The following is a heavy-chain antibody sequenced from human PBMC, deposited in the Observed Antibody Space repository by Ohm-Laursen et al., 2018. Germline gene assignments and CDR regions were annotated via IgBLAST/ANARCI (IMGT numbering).Heavy chain of an antibody. J-gene: IGHJ4*02. D-gene: IGHD4-11*01. Sequence: ATVKISCKASGYTFTSYDINWVRQATGQGLEWMGWMNPNSGNTGYAQKFQGRVTMTRNTSISTAYMELSSLRSEDTAVYYCARAHDYLYYFDYWGQGTLVTVSS. V-gene: IGHV1-8*01. CDR2: MNPNSGNT. CDR1: GYTFTSYD. CDR3: ARAHDYLYYFDY.